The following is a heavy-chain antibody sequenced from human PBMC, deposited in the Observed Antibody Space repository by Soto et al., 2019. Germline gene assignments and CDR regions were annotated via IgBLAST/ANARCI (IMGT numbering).Heavy chain of an antibody. CDR2: VHHSGGS. Sequence: QVQLQESGPGLVKPSETLSLSCTVSGGSISSYYWSWFRQSPGKRMEWIGYVHHSGGSSYNPSLQGRVAISLDTAKSQFSLKVTSVTATDAAVYYCARQGFGPLHGLVDVWGQRTTVTVSS. J-gene: IGHJ6*02. V-gene: IGHV4-59*08. CDR1: GGSISSYY. D-gene: IGHD3-10*01. CDR3: ARQGFGPLHGLVDV.